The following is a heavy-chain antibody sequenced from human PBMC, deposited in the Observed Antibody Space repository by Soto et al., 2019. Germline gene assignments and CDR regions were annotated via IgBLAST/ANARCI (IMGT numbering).Heavy chain of an antibody. CDR3: ARGDLGYCSGGSCYPFDY. CDR1: GGSFSGYY. J-gene: IGHJ4*02. V-gene: IGHV4-34*01. CDR2: INHSGST. Sequence: QVQLQQWGAGLLKPSETLSLTCAVYGGSFSGYYWSWIRQPPGKGLEWIGEINHSGSTNYNPSLKSRVTISVDTSKTQFSLKLSSVTAADTAVYYCARGDLGYCSGGSCYPFDYWGQGTLVTVSS. D-gene: IGHD2-15*01.